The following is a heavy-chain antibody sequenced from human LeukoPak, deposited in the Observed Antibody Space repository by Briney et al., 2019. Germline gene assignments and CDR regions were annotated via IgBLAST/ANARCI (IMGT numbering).Heavy chain of an antibody. Sequence: ASVKVSCKASGGTFISYAISWVRQAPGQGLEWMGRIIPILGIANYAQKFQGRVTITADKSTSTAYMELSSLRSEDTAVYYCARDSGSPLRPFDYSGQGTLVTVFS. V-gene: IGHV1-69*04. CDR2: IIPILGIA. CDR3: ARDSGSPLRPFDY. CDR1: GGTFISYA. J-gene: IGHJ4*02. D-gene: IGHD3-10*01.